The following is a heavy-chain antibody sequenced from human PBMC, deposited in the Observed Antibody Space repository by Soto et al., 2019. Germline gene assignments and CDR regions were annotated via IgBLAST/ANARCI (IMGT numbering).Heavy chain of an antibody. D-gene: IGHD5-18*01. Sequence: QVQLQESGPGLVKPSETLSLTCTVSGGSISSYYWSWIRQPAGKGLEWIGRIYTSGSTNYNPSLKSRVTMSVDTSKNQFSLKLSSVTAADTAVYYCARVGSYGTDYYYYDGMDVWGQGTTVTVSS. CDR1: GGSISSYY. J-gene: IGHJ6*02. V-gene: IGHV4-4*07. CDR2: IYTSGST. CDR3: ARVGSYGTDYYYYDGMDV.